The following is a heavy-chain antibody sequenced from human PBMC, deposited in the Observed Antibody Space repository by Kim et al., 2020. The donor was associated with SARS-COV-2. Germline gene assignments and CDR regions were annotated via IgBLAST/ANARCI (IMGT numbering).Heavy chain of an antibody. J-gene: IGHJ3*02. Sequence: ASVKVSCKVSGYTLTELSMHWVRQAPGKGLEWMGGFDPEDGETIYAQKFQGRVTMTEDTSTDTAYMELSSLRSEDTAVYYCATGIIAVAVFDAFDIWGQGTMVTVSS. V-gene: IGHV1-24*01. D-gene: IGHD6-19*01. CDR3: ATGIIAVAVFDAFDI. CDR1: GYTLTELS. CDR2: FDPEDGET.